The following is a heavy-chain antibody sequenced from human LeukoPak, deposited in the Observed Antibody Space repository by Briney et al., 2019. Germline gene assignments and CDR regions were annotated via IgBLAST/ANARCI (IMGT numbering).Heavy chain of an antibody. CDR3: ARDRLPGGSYYRAFDI. CDR1: GGSISSYY. V-gene: IGHV4-4*07. Sequence: SETLSLTCTVSGGSISSYYWSWIRQPAGKGLEWIGRTYTSGSTNYNPSLKSRVTMSVDTSKNQFSLKLSSVTAADTAVYYCARDRLPGGSYYRAFDIWGQGTMVTVSS. J-gene: IGHJ3*02. CDR2: TYTSGST. D-gene: IGHD1-26*01.